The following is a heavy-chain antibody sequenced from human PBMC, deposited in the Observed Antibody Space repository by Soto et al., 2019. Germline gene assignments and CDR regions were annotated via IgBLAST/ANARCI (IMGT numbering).Heavy chain of an antibody. CDR1: GFTFSSYA. V-gene: IGHV3-23*01. Sequence: PGGSLRLSCAASGFTFSSYAMSWVRQAPGKGLEWVSAISGSGGSTYYADSVKGRFTISRDNSKNTLYLQMNSLRAEDTAVYYFSKRRGNIAVPCNYWGQGTLVTVSS. D-gene: IGHD6-19*01. CDR2: ISGSGGST. CDR3: SKRRGNIAVPCNY. J-gene: IGHJ4*02.